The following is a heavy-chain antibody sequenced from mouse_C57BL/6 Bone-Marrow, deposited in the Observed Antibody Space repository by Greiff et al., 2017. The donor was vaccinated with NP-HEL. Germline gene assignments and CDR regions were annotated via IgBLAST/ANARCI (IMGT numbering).Heavy chain of an antibody. J-gene: IGHJ2*01. Sequence: DVMLVESGGDLVKPGGSLKLSCAASGFTFSSYGMSWVRQTPDKRLEWVATISSGGSYTYYPDSVKGRFTISRDNAKNTLYLQMSSLKSEDTAMYYCGPYYFDYWGQGTTLTVSS. V-gene: IGHV5-6*02. CDR2: ISSGGSYT. CDR1: GFTFSSYG. CDR3: GPYYFDY.